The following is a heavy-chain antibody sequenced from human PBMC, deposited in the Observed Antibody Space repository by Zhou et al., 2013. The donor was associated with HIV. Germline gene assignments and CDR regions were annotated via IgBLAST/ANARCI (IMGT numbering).Heavy chain of an antibody. J-gene: IGHJ4*02. CDR2: ISGHNGDT. CDR1: GGIFSRNA. Sequence: QVQLVQSGAEVKKPGSSVKVSCTSSGGIFSRNALSWVRQAPGQGLEWMGWISGHNGDTKYAQKFQGRVAITAAESTRTAYLELSGLRSEDTAVYYCARCYYDSSGCDYWGQGTLVTVSS. CDR3: ARCYYDSSGCDY. D-gene: IGHD3-22*01. V-gene: IGHV1-69*11.